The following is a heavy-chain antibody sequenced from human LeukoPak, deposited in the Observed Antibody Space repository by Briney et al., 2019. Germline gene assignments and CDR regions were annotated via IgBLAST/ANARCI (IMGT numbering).Heavy chain of an antibody. Sequence: GGSLRLSCAASGFTFSSYWMSWVRQAPGKGLEWVSVIYSDSRTYYADSVKGRFTISRDNSKNTLYLQMDSLRPEDTAVYYCARGKEYTYGGTFDYWGQGTLVTVSS. CDR1: GFTFSSYW. D-gene: IGHD5-18*01. V-gene: IGHV3-66*01. CDR2: IYSDSRT. CDR3: ARGKEYTYGGTFDY. J-gene: IGHJ4*02.